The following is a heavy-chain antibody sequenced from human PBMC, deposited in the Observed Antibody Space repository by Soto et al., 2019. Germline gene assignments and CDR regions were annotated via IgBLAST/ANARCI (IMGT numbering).Heavy chain of an antibody. CDR3: ATTPLWSGHITEGEPDY. CDR2: ISYDGSNK. D-gene: IGHD3-3*01. CDR1: GFTFSSYG. V-gene: IGHV3-30*03. J-gene: IGHJ4*02. Sequence: GGSLRLSCAASGFTFSSYGMHWVRQAPGKGLEWVAVISYDGSNKYYADSVKGRFTISRDNSKNTLYLQMNSLRAEDTAVYYCATTPLWSGHITEGEPDYWGQGTLVTVSS.